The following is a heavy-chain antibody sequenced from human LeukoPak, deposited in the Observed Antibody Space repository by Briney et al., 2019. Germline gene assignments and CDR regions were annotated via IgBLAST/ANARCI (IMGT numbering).Heavy chain of an antibody. Sequence: PGGSLRLSCAASGFTFSSYAMHWVRQAPGKGLEWVAVISYDGSNKYYADSVKGRFTISRDNSKNTLYLQMNSLRAEDTAVYYCAREGKTVRGTFSDYWGQGALVTVSS. CDR1: GFTFSSYA. CDR3: AREGKTVRGTFSDY. D-gene: IGHD3-10*01. CDR2: ISYDGSNK. V-gene: IGHV3-30*04. J-gene: IGHJ4*02.